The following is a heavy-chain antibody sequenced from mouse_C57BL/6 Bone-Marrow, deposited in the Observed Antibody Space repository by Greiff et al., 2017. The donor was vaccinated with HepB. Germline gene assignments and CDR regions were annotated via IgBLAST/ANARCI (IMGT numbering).Heavy chain of an antibody. CDR2: ISNLAYSI. CDR3: ARQGDYWYFDV. D-gene: IGHD2-13*01. Sequence: EVQLVESGGGLVQPGGSLKLSCAASGFTFSDYGMAWVRQAPRKGPEWVAFISNLAYSIYYADTVTGRFTIPRENAKNTLYLEMSSLRSEDTAMYYCARQGDYWYFDVWGTGTTVTVSS. V-gene: IGHV5-15*01. CDR1: GFTFSDYG. J-gene: IGHJ1*03.